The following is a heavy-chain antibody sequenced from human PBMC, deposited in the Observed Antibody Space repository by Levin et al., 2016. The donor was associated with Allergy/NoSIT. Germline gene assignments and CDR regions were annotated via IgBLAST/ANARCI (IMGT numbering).Heavy chain of an antibody. Sequence: GESLKISCAASGFTFNTYAMNWVRQAPGKGLEWVSSISYSGGTSYYGDSVLGRFSISRDNSKNTLFLQMNILRAEDTALYYCAKGVGGSSWTPLDSWGQGTLVTVSS. CDR3: AKGVGGSSWTPLDS. CDR2: ISYSGGTS. J-gene: IGHJ4*02. V-gene: IGHV3-23*01. D-gene: IGHD6-13*01. CDR1: GFTFNTYA.